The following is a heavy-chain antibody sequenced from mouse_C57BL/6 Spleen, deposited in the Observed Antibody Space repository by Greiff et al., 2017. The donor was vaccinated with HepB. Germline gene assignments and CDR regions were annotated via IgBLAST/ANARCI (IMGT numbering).Heavy chain of an antibody. CDR3: ARDTSSLYYFDY. CDR2: ISDGGSYT. D-gene: IGHD6-5*01. CDR1: GFTFSSYA. V-gene: IGHV5-4*01. Sequence: EVMLVESGGGLVKPGGSLKLSCAASGFTFSSYAMSWVRQTPEKRLEWVATISDGGSYTYYPDNVKGRFTISRDNAKNNLYLQMSHLKSEDTAMYYCARDTSSLYYFDYWGQGTTLTVSS. J-gene: IGHJ2*01.